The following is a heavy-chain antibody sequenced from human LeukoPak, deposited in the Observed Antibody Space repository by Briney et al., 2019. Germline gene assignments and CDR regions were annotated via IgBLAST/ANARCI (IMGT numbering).Heavy chain of an antibody. D-gene: IGHD3-3*01. CDR3: TTDLYYDFWSGYYTPDY. Sequence: GGSLRLSCAASGFTFSDYYMSWVRQAPGKGLEWVGRIKSKTDGGTTDYAAPVKGRFTISRDDSKNTLYLQMNSLKTEDTAVYYCTTDLYYDFWSGYYTPDYWGQGTLVTVSS. V-gene: IGHV3-15*01. CDR2: IKSKTDGGTT. CDR1: GFTFSDYY. J-gene: IGHJ4*02.